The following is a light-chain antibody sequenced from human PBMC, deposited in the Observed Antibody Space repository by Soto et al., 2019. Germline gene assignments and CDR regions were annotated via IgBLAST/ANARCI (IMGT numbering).Light chain of an antibody. J-gene: IGKJ3*01. Sequence: EIVMTQSPATLSVSPGERATLSCRASQSVSTKLAWYRQKPGQAPRLLIFGASTRATGIPARFSGSGSGTEFTLTINRLQSEDFAVYYCQQYKNWPHFTFGPGTTVDIK. CDR1: QSVSTK. CDR2: GAS. V-gene: IGKV3-15*01. CDR3: QQYKNWPHFT.